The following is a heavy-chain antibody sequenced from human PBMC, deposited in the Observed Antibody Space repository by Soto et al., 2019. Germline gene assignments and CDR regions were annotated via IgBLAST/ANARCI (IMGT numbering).Heavy chain of an antibody. CDR1: GFTFSDYA. V-gene: IGHV3-30*18. Sequence: PGGSLRLSCAASGFTFSDYAMHWVRQAPGKGQERVAVVSHDGRNTHYADSVKGRFTISRDSSKNTVSLEMTSLRAEDTAVYYCAKGGRQWLVTSDFNYWGQGALVTVSS. CDR3: AKGGRQWLVTSDFNY. CDR2: VSHDGRNT. J-gene: IGHJ4*02. D-gene: IGHD6-19*01.